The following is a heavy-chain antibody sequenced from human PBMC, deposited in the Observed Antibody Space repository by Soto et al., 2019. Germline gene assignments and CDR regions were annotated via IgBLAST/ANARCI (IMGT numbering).Heavy chain of an antibody. CDR1: GFTFSSYA. V-gene: IGHV3-23*01. CDR2: ISGSGGST. Sequence: GGSLRLSCAASGFTFSSYAMSWVRQAPGKGLEWVSAISGSGGSTYYADSGKGRFTISRDNSKNTLYLQMNSLRAEDTAVYYCAKTDHYGSGSTPNYFDYWGQGTLVTVSS. D-gene: IGHD3-10*01. J-gene: IGHJ4*02. CDR3: AKTDHYGSGSTPNYFDY.